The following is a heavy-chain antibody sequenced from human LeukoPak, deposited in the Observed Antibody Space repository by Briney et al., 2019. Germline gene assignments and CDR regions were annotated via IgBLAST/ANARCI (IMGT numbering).Heavy chain of an antibody. J-gene: IGHJ4*02. CDR3: AKALSGSYYYFDY. Sequence: GGSLRLSCAASGFTFRSYAMSWVRQAPGKGLEWVSGISWNSGSIGYADSVKGRFTISRDNAKNSLYLQMNSLRAEDTALYYCAKALSGSYYYFDYWGQGTLVTVSS. CDR2: ISWNSGSI. D-gene: IGHD1-26*01. V-gene: IGHV3-9*01. CDR1: GFTFRSYA.